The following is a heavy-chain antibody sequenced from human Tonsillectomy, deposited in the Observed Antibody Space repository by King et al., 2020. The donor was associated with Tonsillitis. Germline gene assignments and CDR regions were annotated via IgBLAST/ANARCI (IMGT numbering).Heavy chain of an antibody. Sequence: DVQLVESGGGLVQPGRSLRLSCAASGFIFDDYAMHWVRQAPGKGLEWVSGISWNSGRIGYADSVRGRFTISRDNAKNSLYLQMNSLRAEDTALYYCAKEGSSGYDYSQGYYYDHGMDVWGQGTTVTVSS. J-gene: IGHJ6*02. CDR3: AKEGSSGYDYSQGYYYDHGMDV. CDR1: GFIFDDYA. D-gene: IGHD3-22*01. V-gene: IGHV3-9*01. CDR2: ISWNSGRI.